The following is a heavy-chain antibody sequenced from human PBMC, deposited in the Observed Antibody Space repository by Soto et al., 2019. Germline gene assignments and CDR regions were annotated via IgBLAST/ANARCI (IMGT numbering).Heavy chain of an antibody. Sequence: PSETLSLTCTVSGGSISSSSYYWGWIRQPPGKGLEWIGSIYYSGSTYYNPSLKSRVTISVDTSKNQFSLKLSSVTAADTAVYYCARHVDPSSSWFRTTQNWFDPWGQGTLVTVSS. CDR1: GGSISSSSYY. J-gene: IGHJ5*02. V-gene: IGHV4-39*01. D-gene: IGHD6-13*01. CDR2: IYYSGST. CDR3: ARHVDPSSSWFRTTQNWFDP.